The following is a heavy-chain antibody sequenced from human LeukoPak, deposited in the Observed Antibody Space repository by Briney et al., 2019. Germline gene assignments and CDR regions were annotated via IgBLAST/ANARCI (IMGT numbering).Heavy chain of an antibody. CDR3: ARAGLPGNTSWFDP. J-gene: IGHJ5*02. Sequence: PSETLSLTCAVSGGSISSSNWWSWVRQPPGKGLEWIGEIYHSGSTNYNPSLKSRVTISVDKSKNQFSLKLSSVTAADTAVYYCARAGLPGNTSWFDPWGQGTLVTVSS. CDR2: IYHSGST. V-gene: IGHV4-4*02. D-gene: IGHD2-2*01. CDR1: GGSISSSNW.